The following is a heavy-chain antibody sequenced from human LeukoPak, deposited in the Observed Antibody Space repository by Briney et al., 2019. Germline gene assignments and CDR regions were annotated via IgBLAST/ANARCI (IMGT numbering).Heavy chain of an antibody. CDR3: ARDGRGSWSSWFDP. V-gene: IGHV1-8*03. CDR2: MNPKSGDT. Sequence: GASVKVSCKASGYSFTNYDINWVRQATGQGLEWMGWMNPKSGDTGYSQKFQGRVFITRDTSINTAYMELSSLGSDDTAVYYCARDGRGSWSSWFDPWGQGTLVIVSS. D-gene: IGHD3-10*01. J-gene: IGHJ5*02. CDR1: GYSFTNYD.